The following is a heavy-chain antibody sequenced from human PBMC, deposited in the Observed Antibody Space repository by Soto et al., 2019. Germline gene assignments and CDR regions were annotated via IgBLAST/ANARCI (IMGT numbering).Heavy chain of an antibody. J-gene: IGHJ4*02. Sequence: ASVKVSCKTSGYNFASYDINWVRQATGQGLEWMGWMTSNSGKTGYAQKFQGRVTMTRTTSTSTAYLELSSLTPEDTALYYCARTLYGDNVDYWGQGTLVTVSS. D-gene: IGHD4-17*01. CDR1: GYNFASYD. V-gene: IGHV1-8*01. CDR3: ARTLYGDNVDY. CDR2: MTSNSGKT.